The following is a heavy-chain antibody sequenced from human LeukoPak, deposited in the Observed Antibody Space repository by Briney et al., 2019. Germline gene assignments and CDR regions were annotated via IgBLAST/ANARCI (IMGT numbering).Heavy chain of an antibody. CDR3: ASSYSNYVSYYYYMDV. D-gene: IGHD4-11*01. J-gene: IGHJ6*03. CDR1: GGTFSSYA. V-gene: IGHV1-69*05. Sequence: SVKVSCKASGGTFSSYAISWVRQAPGQGLEWMGGIIPIFGTANYAQKFQGRVTITTDESTSTAYMELSSLRSEDTAVYYCASSYSNYVSYYYYMDVWGKGTTVTVSS. CDR2: IIPIFGTA.